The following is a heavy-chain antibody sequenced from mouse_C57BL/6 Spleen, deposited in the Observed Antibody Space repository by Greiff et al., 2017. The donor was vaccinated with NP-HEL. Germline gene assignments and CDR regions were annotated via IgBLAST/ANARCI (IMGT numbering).Heavy chain of an antibody. CDR3: ARWHYGSSYVLDY. Sequence: QVHVKQPGAELVRPGSSVKLSCKASGYTFTSYWMHWVKQRPIQGLEWIGNIDPSDSETHYNQKFKDKATLTVDKSSSTAYMQLSSLTSEDSAVYYCARWHYGSSYVLDYWGQGTTLTVSS. CDR2: IDPSDSET. D-gene: IGHD1-1*01. J-gene: IGHJ2*01. V-gene: IGHV1-52*01. CDR1: GYTFTSYW.